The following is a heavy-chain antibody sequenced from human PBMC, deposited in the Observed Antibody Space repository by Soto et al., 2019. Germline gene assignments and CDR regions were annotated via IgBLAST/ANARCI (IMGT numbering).Heavy chain of an antibody. J-gene: IGHJ4*02. CDR1: GGSITNSSYY. CDR2: IYYSGTI. Sequence: SETLSLTCTVSGGSITNSSYYWGWIRQPPGKGLEWMGSIYYSGTIYNNPSLKSRVTISVDTSKNQFSLKLSSVTAADTAVYYCARDRITKYGTGHLYYFDSWGRGTLVTVSS. D-gene: IGHD3-3*01. V-gene: IGHV4-39*02. CDR3: ARDRITKYGTGHLYYFDS.